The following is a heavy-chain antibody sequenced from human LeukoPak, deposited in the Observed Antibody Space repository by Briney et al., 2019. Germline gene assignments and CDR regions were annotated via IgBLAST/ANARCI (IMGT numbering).Heavy chain of an antibody. J-gene: IGHJ6*03. Sequence: ASVKVSCKPSGGTFSSYAISWVRQAPGQGLEWMLGIIPILGTANSAQKFQGRVTITTDESPSTAYMELSSLRSEDTAVYYCARGLHSSRWSYYYYYMDVWGKGTTVTVSS. D-gene: IGHD6-13*01. V-gene: IGHV1-69*05. CDR2: IIPILGTA. CDR1: GGTFSSYA. CDR3: ARGLHSSRWSYYYYYMDV.